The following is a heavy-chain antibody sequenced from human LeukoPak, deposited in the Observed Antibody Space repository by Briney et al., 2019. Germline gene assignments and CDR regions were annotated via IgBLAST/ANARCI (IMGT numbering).Heavy chain of an antibody. CDR1: GFTFSSYS. CDR3: ARAGGAAIWYYDILAGDYFDY. J-gene: IGHJ4*02. Sequence: GGSLLLSCASSGFTFSSYSMNWVRQAPGKGLEWVSSISSSSSYIYYADSVKGRFTISRDNAKNSLYLQMNSLRAEDTAVYYCARAGGAAIWYYDILAGDYFDYWGQGTLVTVSS. CDR2: ISSSSSYI. D-gene: IGHD3-9*01. V-gene: IGHV3-21*01.